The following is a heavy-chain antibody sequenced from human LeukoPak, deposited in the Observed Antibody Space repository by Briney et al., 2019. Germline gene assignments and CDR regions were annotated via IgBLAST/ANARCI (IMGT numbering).Heavy chain of an antibody. CDR1: GGSISSSNW. V-gene: IGHV4-4*02. CDR3: ARLYYDFWSGYYVDY. Sequence: PSETLSLTCAVSGGSISSSNWWSWVRQPPGKGLEWIGEIYHSGSTNYNPSLKSRVTISVDKSKNQFSLKLSSVTAADTAVYYCARLYYDFWSGYYVDYWGQGTLVTVSS. D-gene: IGHD3-3*01. CDR2: IYHSGST. J-gene: IGHJ4*02.